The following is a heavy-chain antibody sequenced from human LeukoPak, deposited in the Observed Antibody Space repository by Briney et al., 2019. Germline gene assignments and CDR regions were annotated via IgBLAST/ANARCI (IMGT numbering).Heavy chain of an antibody. D-gene: IGHD3-22*01. CDR1: GGTFSRFT. CDR3: AREWGLESSGFYYAY. V-gene: IGHV1-69*13. CDR2: VTPLFGTA. J-gene: IGHJ4*02. Sequence: ASVKVSCKASGGTFSRFTLSWVRQAPGQGFEWMGGVTPLFGTANFAQRFQGRVSITADESTSTAFMELSSLRSEDTAVYYCAREWGLESSGFYYAYWGQGTLVTVSS.